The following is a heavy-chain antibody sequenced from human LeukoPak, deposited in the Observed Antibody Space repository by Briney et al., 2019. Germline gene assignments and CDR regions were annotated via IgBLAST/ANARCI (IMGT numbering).Heavy chain of an antibody. D-gene: IGHD3-22*01. Sequence: ASVKVSCKASGYTFTSYGISWVRQAPGQGLEWMGWISAYNGNTNYAQKLQGRVTMTTDTSTRTDYMELRSLRSDDTAVYYCARERDSSGYYGAFDIWGQGTMVTVSS. J-gene: IGHJ3*02. V-gene: IGHV1-18*01. CDR3: ARERDSSGYYGAFDI. CDR1: GYTFTSYG. CDR2: ISAYNGNT.